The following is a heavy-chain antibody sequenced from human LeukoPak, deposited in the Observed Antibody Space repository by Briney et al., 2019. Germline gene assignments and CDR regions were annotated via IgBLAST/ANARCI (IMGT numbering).Heavy chain of an antibody. CDR3: ARDRMNIAVAGKFDY. CDR2: IYHSGST. D-gene: IGHD6-19*01. Sequence: SETLSLTCAVSGFSTSSSYYWGWIRQPPGKGLEWIGSIYHSGSTYYNPSLKSRVTISLDTSKNQFSLNLSSVTAADTAVYYCARDRMNIAVAGKFDYWGQGTLVTVSS. CDR1: GFSTSSSYY. V-gene: IGHV4-38-2*02. J-gene: IGHJ4*02.